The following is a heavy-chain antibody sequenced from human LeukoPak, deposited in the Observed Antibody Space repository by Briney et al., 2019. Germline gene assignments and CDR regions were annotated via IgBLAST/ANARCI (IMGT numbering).Heavy chain of an antibody. J-gene: IGHJ3*02. CDR2: IYYSGST. V-gene: IGHV4-39*07. CDR1: GVSISSSNSY. Sequence: SETLSLTCTVSGVSISSSNSYWGWIRQPPGKGLEWIASIYYSGSTYYDPSLKSRVTISVDTSKNQFSLKLSSVTAADTAVYYCARGPGEAAAGTRFAFDIWGQGTMVTVSS. D-gene: IGHD6-13*01. CDR3: ARGPGEAAAGTRFAFDI.